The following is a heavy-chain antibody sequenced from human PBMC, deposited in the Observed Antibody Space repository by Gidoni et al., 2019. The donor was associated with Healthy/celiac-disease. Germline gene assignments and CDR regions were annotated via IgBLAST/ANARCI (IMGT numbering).Heavy chain of an antibody. CDR2: ISGNSGSI. D-gene: IGHD4-17*01. CDR1: GFTFHDYA. CDR3: AKDRGYGDYVPLFDY. J-gene: IGHJ4*02. V-gene: IGHV3-9*01. Sequence: VQLEESGGGLVQPGLSLRLSCAASGFTFHDYAMHWVRQAPGKGLEWVSGISGNSGSIGYADSVKGRFTISRDNAKNSLYLQMNSLRAEDTALYYCAKDRGYGDYVPLFDYWGQGTLVTVSS.